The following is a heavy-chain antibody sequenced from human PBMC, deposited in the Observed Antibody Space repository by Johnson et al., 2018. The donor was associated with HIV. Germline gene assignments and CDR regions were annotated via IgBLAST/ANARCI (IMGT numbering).Heavy chain of an antibody. CDR1: GFTFSSYA. J-gene: IGHJ3*02. CDR3: AKDSRITMIVVAAFDI. V-gene: IGHV3-23*04. CDR2: ISGSGGST. D-gene: IGHD3-22*01. Sequence: VQLVESGGGLVQPGGSLRLSCAASGFTFSSYAMSWVRQAPGKGLEWVSAISGSGGSTYYADSVTGRFPISRDISKNTLYLQMNSLRAEDTAVYYCAKDSRITMIVVAAFDIWGQGTMVTVSS.